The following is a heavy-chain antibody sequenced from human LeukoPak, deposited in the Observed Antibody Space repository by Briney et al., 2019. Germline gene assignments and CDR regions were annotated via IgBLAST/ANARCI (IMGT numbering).Heavy chain of an antibody. V-gene: IGHV3-33*01. CDR2: IWYDGSNK. Sequence: GGSLRLSCAASGFTFSSYGMHWVRQAPGKGLEWVAVIWYDGSNKYCADSVKGRFTISRDNSKNTLYLQMNSLRAEDTAVYCCARAATAQFDPWGQGTLVTVSS. D-gene: IGHD4-17*01. J-gene: IGHJ5*02. CDR1: GFTFSSYG. CDR3: ARAATAQFDP.